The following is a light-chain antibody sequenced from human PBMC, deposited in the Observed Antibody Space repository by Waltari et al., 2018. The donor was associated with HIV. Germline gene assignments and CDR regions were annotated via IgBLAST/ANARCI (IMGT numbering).Light chain of an antibody. CDR2: KDT. Sequence: QSVLTQPPSASGTPGQRVTISCSGRSSNIENDNVYWYQQLIGAAPRLLIYKDTQRPSGVPDRFTGSKSGTSASLAISGLRSEDEADYYCVGWDSRLSGYVFGTGTKVTVL. V-gene: IGLV1-47*01. CDR3: VGWDSRLSGYV. CDR1: SSNIENDN. J-gene: IGLJ1*01.